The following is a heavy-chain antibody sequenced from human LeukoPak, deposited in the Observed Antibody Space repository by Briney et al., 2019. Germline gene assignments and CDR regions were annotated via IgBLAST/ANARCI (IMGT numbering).Heavy chain of an antibody. J-gene: IGHJ3*02. CDR2: ISSGGSTI. D-gene: IGHD6-13*01. CDR3: AGWPSSSWYKVAAFGI. CDR1: GFTFSDYY. V-gene: IGHV3-11*01. Sequence: GGSLRLSCAASGFTFSDYYMSWTRQAPGKGLEWALYISSGGSTIHYADSVKGRFTISRDNSKNTLYLQMNSLRAEDTAVYYCAGWPSSSWYKVAAFGIWGQGTMVTVSS.